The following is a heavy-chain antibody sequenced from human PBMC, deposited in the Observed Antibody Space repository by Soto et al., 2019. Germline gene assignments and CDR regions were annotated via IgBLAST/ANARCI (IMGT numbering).Heavy chain of an antibody. CDR1: GGSISSYY. CDR3: ARAIAAPTDFDY. J-gene: IGHJ4*02. Sequence: SETLSLTCTVSGGSISSYYWSWVRQPPGKGLEWIGYIYHSGSTNYNPSLKSRVTISVDTSKNQFSLKLSSVTAADTAVYYCARAIAAPTDFDYWGQGTLVTVSS. V-gene: IGHV4-59*01. CDR2: IYHSGST. D-gene: IGHD6-6*01.